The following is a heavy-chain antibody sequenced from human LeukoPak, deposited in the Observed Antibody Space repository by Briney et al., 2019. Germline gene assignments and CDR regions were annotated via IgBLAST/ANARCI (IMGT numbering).Heavy chain of an antibody. CDR1: GGTFSSYA. D-gene: IGHD3-10*01. V-gene: IGHV1-69*13. CDR3: ARGGHYYGSGSYYYYYYMDV. CDR2: IIPIFGTA. J-gene: IGHJ6*03. Sequence: SVKVSCKASGGTFSSYAISWVRQAPGQGLEWMGGIIPIFGTANYAQKFQGRVTITADESTSTAYMELSSLRSEDTAVYYCARGGHYYGSGSYYYYYYMDVWGKGTTVTVSS.